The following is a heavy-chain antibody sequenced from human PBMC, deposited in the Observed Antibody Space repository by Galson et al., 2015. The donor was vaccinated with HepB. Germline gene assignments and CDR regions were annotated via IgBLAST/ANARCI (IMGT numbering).Heavy chain of an antibody. CDR1: GFTFSDYY. V-gene: IGHV3-11*01. CDR2: ISSSGSTI. J-gene: IGHJ3*02. D-gene: IGHD3-3*01. CDR3: ARILGPNYDFWSGPKGAAFDI. Sequence: SLRLSCAASGFTFSDYYMSWIRQAPGKGLEWVSYISSSGSTIYYADSVKGRFTISRDNAKNSLYLQTNSLRAEDTAVYYCARILGPNYDFWSGPKGAAFDIWGQGTMVTVSS.